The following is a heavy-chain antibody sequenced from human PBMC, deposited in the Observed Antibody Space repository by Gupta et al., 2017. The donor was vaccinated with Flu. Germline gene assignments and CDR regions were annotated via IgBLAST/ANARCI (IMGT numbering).Heavy chain of an antibody. V-gene: IGHV3-9*01. CDR2: INWNSGSI. CDR3: ARGSGDAYYHYGMAV. Sequence: APGKGLEWVSSINWNSGSIAYAASVKGRFTISRDNAKNSLYLQMNSLRVEDTALYYCARGSGDAYYHYGMAVWGQGTTVTVSS. D-gene: IGHD3-10*01. J-gene: IGHJ6*02.